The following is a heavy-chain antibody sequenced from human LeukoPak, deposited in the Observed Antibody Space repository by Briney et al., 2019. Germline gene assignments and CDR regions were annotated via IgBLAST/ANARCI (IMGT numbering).Heavy chain of an antibody. CDR3: ARDRCSGGSCYTGSR. Sequence: GGSLRLSCAASGFTFSNYWMSWVRQAPGKGLEWVANIKQDGGEAYNVDSVKGRFTISRDNAKNSLYLQMNSLRAEDTAVYYCARDRCSGGSCYTGSRWGQGTLVTVSS. V-gene: IGHV3-7*01. D-gene: IGHD2-15*01. CDR1: GFTFSNYW. CDR2: IKQDGGEA. J-gene: IGHJ4*02.